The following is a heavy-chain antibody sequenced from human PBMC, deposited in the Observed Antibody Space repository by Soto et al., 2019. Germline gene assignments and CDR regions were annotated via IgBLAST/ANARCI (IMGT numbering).Heavy chain of an antibody. CDR1: GGSFSGYY. Sequence: QVQLQQWGAGLLKPSETLSLTCAVYGGSFSGYYWSWIRQSPGKGLEWIGEISHSGSTIYNPPLESRVTISAAPSKNQFSLRLSSVTAADTALYYCARYCSSATCYGVFDYWGQGTLVTVSS. CDR2: ISHSGST. V-gene: IGHV4-34*01. CDR3: ARYCSSATCYGVFDY. J-gene: IGHJ4*02. D-gene: IGHD2-2*01.